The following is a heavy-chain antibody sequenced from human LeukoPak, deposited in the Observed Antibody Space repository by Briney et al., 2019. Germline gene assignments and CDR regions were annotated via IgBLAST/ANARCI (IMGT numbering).Heavy chain of an antibody. CDR3: ARDVAAVYGGYYFDY. D-gene: IGHD5/OR15-5a*01. V-gene: IGHV4-59*12. CDR1: GGSISTYY. CDR2: IYYTGST. J-gene: IGHJ4*02. Sequence: SETLSLTCTVSGGSISTYYWSWIRQSPGKGLEWIGYIYYTGSTNYNPSLKSQVTISVDTSKNQFSLQLNSVTPEDTAMYYCARDVAAVYGGYYFDYWGQGTLVTVSS.